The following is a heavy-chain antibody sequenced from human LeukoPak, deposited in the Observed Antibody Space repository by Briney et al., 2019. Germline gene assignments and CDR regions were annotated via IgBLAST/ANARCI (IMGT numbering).Heavy chain of an antibody. Sequence: GMSLRLSCAASGFTFANHWMAWVRQAPGRGGEWVANIEDDGDAKAYVESVEGRFTVSRDNARASLYLQMDSLRVEDTAVYYCARHVPRGRSDFDCWGQGALVTVSS. J-gene: IGHJ4*02. D-gene: IGHD5-12*01. V-gene: IGHV3-7*01. CDR2: IEDDGDAK. CDR3: ARHVPRGRSDFDC. CDR1: GFTFANHW.